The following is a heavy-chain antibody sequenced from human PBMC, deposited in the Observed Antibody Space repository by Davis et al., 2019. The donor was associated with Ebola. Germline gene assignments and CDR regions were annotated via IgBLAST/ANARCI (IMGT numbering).Heavy chain of an antibody. J-gene: IGHJ6*02. CDR3: ARGPRGGYDWGPYYYYGMDV. D-gene: IGHD5-12*01. CDR2: IYYSGST. V-gene: IGHV4-61*08. Sequence: PGGSLRLSCTVSGGSISSGDYYWSWIRQPPGKGLEWIGYIYYSGSTNYNPSLKSRVTISVDTSKNQFSLKLSSVTAADTALYYCARGPRGGYDWGPYYYYGMDVWGQGTTVTVSS. CDR1: GGSISSGDYY.